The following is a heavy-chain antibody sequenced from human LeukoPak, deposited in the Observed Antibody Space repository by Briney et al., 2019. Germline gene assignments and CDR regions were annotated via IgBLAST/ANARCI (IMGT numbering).Heavy chain of an antibody. J-gene: IGHJ6*03. Sequence: ASVKVSCKASGYIFTSYFMHWVRQVPGQGLEWMGIINPSGGSTSYAQKFQGRVTMTRDTSTSTAYMELSRLRSDDTAVYYCARDFGEMGEWELVRYYYYYMDVWGKGTTVTVSS. V-gene: IGHV1-46*01. CDR1: GYIFTSYF. CDR3: ARDFGEMGEWELVRYYYYYMDV. D-gene: IGHD1-26*01. CDR2: INPSGGST.